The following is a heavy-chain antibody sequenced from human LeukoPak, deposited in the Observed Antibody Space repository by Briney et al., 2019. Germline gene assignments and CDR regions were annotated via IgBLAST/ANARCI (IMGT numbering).Heavy chain of an antibody. D-gene: IGHD1-26*01. CDR1: GFTFDDYA. Sequence: GGSLRLSCAASGFTFDDYAMHWVRQAPGKGLEWVSGISWNSATTGYADSVKGRFTISRDNAKNSLYLQMSSLKPEDSAFYYCAKGDRNSYYSFDYWGQGALVTVSS. CDR3: AKGDRNSYYSFDY. J-gene: IGHJ4*02. V-gene: IGHV3-9*01. CDR2: ISWNSATT.